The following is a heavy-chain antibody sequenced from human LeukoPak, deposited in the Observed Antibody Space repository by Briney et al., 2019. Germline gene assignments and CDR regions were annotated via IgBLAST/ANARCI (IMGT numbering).Heavy chain of an antibody. CDR2: IYPGDSDT. J-gene: IGHJ4*02. V-gene: IGHV5-51*01. CDR1: GYIFTNYW. CDR3: ARRSGNFQADYNFDY. D-gene: IGHD1-26*01. Sequence: GASLKISCKGSGYIFTNYWIAWVRQMPGKGLEWMGIIYPGDSDTRYSPSFQGQVTISADKSISTAYLQWSSLKDSDTAMYYCARRSGNFQADYNFDYWGQGTLVTVSS.